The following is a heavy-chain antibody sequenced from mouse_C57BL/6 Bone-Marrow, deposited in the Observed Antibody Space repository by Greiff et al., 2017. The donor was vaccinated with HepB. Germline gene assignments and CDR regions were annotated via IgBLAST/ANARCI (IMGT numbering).Heavy chain of an antibody. D-gene: IGHD3-3*01. CDR3: ALTARDYFDD. CDR2: IDPSDSYT. V-gene: IGHV1-59*01. CDR1: GYTFTSYW. Sequence: QVQLQQPGAELVRPGTSVKLSCKASGYTFTSYWMHWVKQRPGQGLEWIGVIDPSDSYTNYNQKFKGKATLTVDTSSSTAYMQLSSLTSEDSTVYYCALTARDYFDDWGQGTTLTVSS. J-gene: IGHJ2*01.